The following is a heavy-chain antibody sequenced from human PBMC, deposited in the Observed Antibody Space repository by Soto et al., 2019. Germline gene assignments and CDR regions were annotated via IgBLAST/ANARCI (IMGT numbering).Heavy chain of an antibody. CDR2: ISSSGGSV. CDR1: GFTFSTYS. CDR3: ARGRSINTNIDY. V-gene: IGHV3-21*01. J-gene: IGHJ4*02. D-gene: IGHD2-2*01. Sequence: EVQLVESGGGLVKPGGSLRLSCAASGFTFSTYSMNWVRQAPGKGLEWVSSISSSGGSVSYAESVKGRFTISRDNAKNSLYLQMDSLRAEDTAVYYCARGRSINTNIDYWGQGTLVTFSS.